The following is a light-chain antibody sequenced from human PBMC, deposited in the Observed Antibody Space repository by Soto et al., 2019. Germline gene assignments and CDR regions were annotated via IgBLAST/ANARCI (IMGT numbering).Light chain of an antibody. CDR2: AAS. J-gene: IGKJ1*01. V-gene: IGKV3D-20*02. CDR3: LQRNNWPPWT. Sequence: EIVLTQSPGTLSLSPGERATLSCRAIQSVSSSYLAWYQQKPGQAPRPLIYAASRRATGIPDRFSGSGSGTDFTLTITGLEPEDFALYYCLQRNNWPPWTFGQGTKVDIK. CDR1: QSVSSSY.